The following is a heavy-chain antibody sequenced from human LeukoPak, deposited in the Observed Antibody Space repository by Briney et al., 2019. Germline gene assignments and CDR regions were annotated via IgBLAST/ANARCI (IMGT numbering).Heavy chain of an antibody. CDR1: GGSINSHY. J-gene: IGHJ5*02. CDR3: ARGGYYGSGNDFRFDP. Sequence: SETLSLTCNVSGGSINSHYWSWIRQPPGKGLEWIGYIYFLGSTNYNPSLKSRVTISVDTSKNQFSLKLSSVTAADTAVYYCARGGYYGSGNDFRFDPWGQGTLVTVSS. D-gene: IGHD3-10*01. CDR2: IYFLGST. V-gene: IGHV4-59*11.